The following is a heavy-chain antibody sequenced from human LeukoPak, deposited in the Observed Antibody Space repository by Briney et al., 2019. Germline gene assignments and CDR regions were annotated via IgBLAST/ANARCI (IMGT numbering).Heavy chain of an antibody. V-gene: IGHV3-48*01. CDR2: STASGSNS. CDR1: GFSFSIYG. D-gene: IGHD3-16*02. CDR3: ASGYRSGPICA. Sequence: GGSLRLSCAASGFSFSIYGISWVRQAPGKGLEWVSYSTASGSNSYHADSVRGRFSISRDNSKNSLYLQMNSLRAEDTAMYFCASGYRSGPICAWGQGTLVTVSS. J-gene: IGHJ4*02.